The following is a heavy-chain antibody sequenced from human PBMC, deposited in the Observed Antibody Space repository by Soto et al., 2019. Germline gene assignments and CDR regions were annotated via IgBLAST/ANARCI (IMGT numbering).Heavy chain of an antibody. J-gene: IGHJ4*02. Sequence: PGGSLRLSCAASGFTFSSYGMHWVRQAPGKGLEWVAVIWYDGSNKYYADSVKGRFTISRDNSKNTLYLQMNSLRAEDTAVYYCARGTGRSGGYCSGGSCYSDFRLDYWGQGTLVTVSS. V-gene: IGHV3-33*01. CDR2: IWYDGSNK. CDR1: GFTFSSYG. CDR3: ARGTGRSGGYCSGGSCYSDFRLDY. D-gene: IGHD2-15*01.